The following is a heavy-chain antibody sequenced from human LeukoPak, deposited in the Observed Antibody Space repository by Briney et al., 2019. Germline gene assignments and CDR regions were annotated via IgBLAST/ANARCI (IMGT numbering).Heavy chain of an antibody. CDR2: IIPILGIA. Sequence: SVKVSCKASGGTFSSYTISWVRQAPGQGLEWMGRIIPILGIANYAQKFQGRVTITADKSTSTAYMELSSLRSEDTAVYYCATLGYCTNGVCPWSRGWFDAFDIWGQGTMVTVSS. J-gene: IGHJ3*02. V-gene: IGHV1-69*02. CDR1: GGTFSSYT. CDR3: ATLGYCTNGVCPWSRGWFDAFDI. D-gene: IGHD2-8*01.